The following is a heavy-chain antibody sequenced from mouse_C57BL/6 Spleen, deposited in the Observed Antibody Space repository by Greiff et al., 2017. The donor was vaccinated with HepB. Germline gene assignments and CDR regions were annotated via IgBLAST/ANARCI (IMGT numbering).Heavy chain of an antibody. D-gene: IGHD1-1*01. CDR2: IDPENGDT. Sequence: EVQLQQSGAELVRPGASVKLSCTASGFNIKDDYMHWVKQRPEQGLEWIGWIDPENGDTEYASKFQGKATITADTSSNTAYLQLSSLTSEDTAVYYCTYPYYYGSSGAAYWGQGTLVTVSA. J-gene: IGHJ3*01. CDR3: TYPYYYGSSGAAY. V-gene: IGHV14-4*01. CDR1: GFNIKDDY.